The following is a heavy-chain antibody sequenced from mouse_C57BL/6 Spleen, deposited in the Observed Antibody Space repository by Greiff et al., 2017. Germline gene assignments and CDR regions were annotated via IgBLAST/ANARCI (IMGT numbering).Heavy chain of an antibody. V-gene: IGHV1-72*01. CDR2: IDPNSGGT. CDR3: ALHYYGIYYYAMDY. J-gene: IGHJ4*01. CDR1: GYTFTSYW. D-gene: IGHD1-2*01. Sequence: QVQLQQPGAELVKPGASVKLSCKASGYTFTSYWMHWVKQRPGRGLEWIGRIDPNSGGTKYNEKFKSKATLTVDKPSSTASMQLSSLTSEDSAVYYCALHYYGIYYYAMDYWGQGTSVTVSS.